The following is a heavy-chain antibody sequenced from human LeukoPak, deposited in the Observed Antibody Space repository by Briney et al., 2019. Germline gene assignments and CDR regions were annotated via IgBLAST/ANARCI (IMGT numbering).Heavy chain of an antibody. J-gene: IGHJ5*02. CDR2: IYYSGST. V-gene: IGHV4-39*01. CDR3: ARQQARFGELLPTNWFDP. D-gene: IGHD3-10*01. Sequence: SETLSLTCAVSGGSISSSSYYWGWIRQPPGKGLEWIGSIYYSGSTYYNPSLKSRVTISVDTSKNQFSLKLSSVTAADTAVYYCARQQARFGELLPTNWFDPWGQGTLVTVSS. CDR1: GGSISSSSYY.